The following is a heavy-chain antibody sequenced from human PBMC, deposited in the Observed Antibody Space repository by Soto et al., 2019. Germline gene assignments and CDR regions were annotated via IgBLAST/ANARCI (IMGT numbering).Heavy chain of an antibody. CDR1: GFTFSSYG. Sequence: QVQLVESGGGVIQHGRSLRLSCAASGFTFSSYGMHWVRQAPGKGLEWVAVISYDGSNKYYADSVKGRFTISRDNSKNTLDLQMNSLRAEDTAVYYCAKDGLRGGYYWRGYFDYWGQGTLVTVSS. D-gene: IGHD3-22*01. J-gene: IGHJ4*02. CDR2: ISYDGSNK. CDR3: AKDGLRGGYYWRGYFDY. V-gene: IGHV3-30*18.